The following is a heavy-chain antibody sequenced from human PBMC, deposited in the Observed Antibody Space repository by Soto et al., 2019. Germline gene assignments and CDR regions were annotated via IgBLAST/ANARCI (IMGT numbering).Heavy chain of an antibody. CDR1: GGSISSGGYY. J-gene: IGHJ6*02. CDR3: ARDGRWAYCGADCYGGGGMDV. D-gene: IGHD2-21*02. CDR2: IYYSGST. Sequence: SETLSLTCTVSGGSISSGGYYWSWIRQHPGKGLEWIGYIYYSGSTYYNPSLKSRVTISVDTSKNQFSLKLSSVTAADTAVYYCARDGRWAYCGADCYGGGGMDVWGQGTTVTVSS. V-gene: IGHV4-31*03.